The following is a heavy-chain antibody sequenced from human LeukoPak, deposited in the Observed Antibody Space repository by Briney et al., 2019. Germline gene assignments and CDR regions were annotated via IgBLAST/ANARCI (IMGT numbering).Heavy chain of an antibody. Sequence: PGGSLRLSCVASGFTISSYSMNWVRQAPGKGPMWVSRIDFDGTITTYADSVEGRFTISRDNTKNMLYLQMNSLRVDDTAVYYCARDLTWNQVDFWGQGTLVTVSS. CDR1: GFTISSYS. CDR2: IDFDGTIT. CDR3: ARDLTWNQVDF. D-gene: IGHD1-14*01. V-gene: IGHV3-74*01. J-gene: IGHJ4*02.